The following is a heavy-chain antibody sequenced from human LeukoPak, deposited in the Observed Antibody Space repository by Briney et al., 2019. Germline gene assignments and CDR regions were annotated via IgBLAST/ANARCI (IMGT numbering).Heavy chain of an antibody. V-gene: IGHV3-21*01. CDR3: ARDINYYYYMDV. CDR2: ISSTSSYI. J-gene: IGHJ6*03. Sequence: GGSLRLSCAASGFSFSTFNLNWVRQAPGKGLEWISSISSTSSYIYYADSVKGRFTISRDNAKNSLYLQMNSLRAEDTAVYYCARDINYYYYMDVWGKGTTVTVSS. CDR1: GFSFSTFN.